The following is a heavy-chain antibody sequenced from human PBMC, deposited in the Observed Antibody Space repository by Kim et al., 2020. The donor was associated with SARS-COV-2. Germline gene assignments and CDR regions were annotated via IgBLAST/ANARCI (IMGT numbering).Heavy chain of an antibody. V-gene: IGHV1-3*01. CDR1: GYTFTSYA. J-gene: IGHJ4*02. CDR2: INAGNGNT. D-gene: IGHD1-26*01. Sequence: ASVKVSCKASGYTFTSYAMHWVRQAPGQRLEWMGWINAGNGNTKYSQKFQGRVTITRDTSASTAYMELSSLRSEDTAVYYCAREKGRGFLEGYFDYWGQGTLVTVSS. CDR3: AREKGRGFLEGYFDY.